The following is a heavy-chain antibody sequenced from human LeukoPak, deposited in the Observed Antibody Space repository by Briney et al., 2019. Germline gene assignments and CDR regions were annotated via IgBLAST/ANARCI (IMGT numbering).Heavy chain of an antibody. D-gene: IGHD4-17*01. CDR2: ISSSGSTI. J-gene: IGHJ6*02. V-gene: IGHV3-11*04. CDR3: ARDFLYGDYGTTWGYYYYYYGMDV. Sequence: GGSLRLSCAASGFTFSDYYMSWIRQAPGKGLEWVSYISSSGSTIDYADSVKGRFTISRDNAKDTLYLQMNSLRAEDTAVYYCARDFLYGDYGTTWGYYYYYYGMDVWGQGTTVTVSS. CDR1: GFTFSDYY.